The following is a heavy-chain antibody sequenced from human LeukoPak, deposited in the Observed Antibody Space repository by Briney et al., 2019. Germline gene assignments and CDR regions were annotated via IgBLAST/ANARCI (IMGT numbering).Heavy chain of an antibody. Sequence: GGSLRLSCAASGFTFSDYAMSWVRRAPGKGLELVSIIYNGRGTYYADSVKGRFTISRDTSKNTVFLQMNSLRAEDTAVYYCARFLRGGNERFDYWGQGTLVTVSS. V-gene: IGHV3-23*01. CDR1: GFTFSDYA. J-gene: IGHJ4*02. CDR3: ARFLRGGNERFDY. D-gene: IGHD3-10*01. CDR2: IYNGRGT.